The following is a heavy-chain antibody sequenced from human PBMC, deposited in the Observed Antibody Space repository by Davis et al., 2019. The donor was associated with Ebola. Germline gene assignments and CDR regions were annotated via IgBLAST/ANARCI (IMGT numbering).Heavy chain of an antibody. J-gene: IGHJ4*02. Sequence: SVPDSRKASGGTFYSYAISWVRQAPGQGLEWMGGIIHIFGTANYAQKFQGRVTITADKSTSTAYMELSSLRSEDTAVYYCARGFYGSGNDYTSSYYFDNWGQGTLVTVSS. CDR3: ARGFYGSGNDYTSSYYFDN. CDR2: IIHIFGTA. V-gene: IGHV1-69*06. D-gene: IGHD3-10*01. CDR1: GGTFYSYA.